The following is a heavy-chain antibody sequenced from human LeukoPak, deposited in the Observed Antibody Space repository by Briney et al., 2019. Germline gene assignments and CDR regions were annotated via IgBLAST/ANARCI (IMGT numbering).Heavy chain of an antibody. CDR1: GGSISSYY. CDR2: IYYSGST. Sequence: SETLSLTCTVSGGSISSYYWSWIRQPPGKGLEWIGYIYYSGSTNYNPSLKSRVTISVDTSKNQFSLKLSSVTAADTAVYYCARGCSSTSCLSVGDRPREDWGQGTLVTVSS. V-gene: IGHV4-59*08. J-gene: IGHJ4*02. CDR3: ARGCSSTSCLSVGDRPRED. D-gene: IGHD2-2*01.